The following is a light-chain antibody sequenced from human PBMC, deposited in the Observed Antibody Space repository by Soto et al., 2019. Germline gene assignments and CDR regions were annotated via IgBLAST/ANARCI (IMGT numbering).Light chain of an antibody. CDR3: QGLHGCPIT. CDR2: AAS. J-gene: IGKJ5*01. V-gene: IGKV1-39*01. Sequence: EILITQSPSSLSSSVADRVIITCLASQSISNHLNWYQQKPGKAPKLLIYAASSLQSGVPSRFSRSGSGTHFTLTISGLQPEDFATYYCQGLHGCPITFCQATRL. CDR1: QSISNH.